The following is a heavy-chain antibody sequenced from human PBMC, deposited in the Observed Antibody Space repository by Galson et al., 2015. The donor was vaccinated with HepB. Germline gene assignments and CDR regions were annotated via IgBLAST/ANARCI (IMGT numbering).Heavy chain of an antibody. D-gene: IGHD3-10*01. V-gene: IGHV1-18*04. Sequence: SVKVSCKASGYTFTSYGISWVRQAPGQGLEWMGWISAYNGNTNYAQKLQGRVTMTTDTSTSTAYMELRSLKSDDTAVYYCARVGVVRGTMGQAAIPDNWFDPWGQGTLVTVSS. CDR3: ARVGVVRGTMGQAAIPDNWFDP. J-gene: IGHJ5*02. CDR2: ISAYNGNT. CDR1: GYTFTSYG.